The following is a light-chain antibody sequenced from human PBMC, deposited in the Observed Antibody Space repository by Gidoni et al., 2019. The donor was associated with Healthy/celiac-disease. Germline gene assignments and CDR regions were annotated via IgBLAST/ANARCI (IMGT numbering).Light chain of an antibody. Sequence: EIVLPQSPGTLSLSPGERATLSCRASQSVSSSYLAWYQQKPGQAPRLLIYGASSRATGIPDEFSGSGSGTDVTLTISRLEPEDFAVYYCQQYGSSPQTFGQGTKVEIK. J-gene: IGKJ1*01. CDR2: GAS. V-gene: IGKV3-20*01. CDR3: QQYGSSPQT. CDR1: QSVSSSY.